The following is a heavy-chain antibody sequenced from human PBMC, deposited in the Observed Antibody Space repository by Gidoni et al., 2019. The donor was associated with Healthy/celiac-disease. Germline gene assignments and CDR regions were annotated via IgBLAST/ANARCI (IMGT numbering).Heavy chain of an antibody. D-gene: IGHD3-10*01. J-gene: IGHJ4*02. CDR1: GYTVSINY. CDR2: ISRGGST. CDR3: ARARLWFGEWTYY. Sequence: EVKLVESGGGLVRPGGSLRLSCAAYGYTVSINYMSWVSQAPGKGLEWVSVISRGGSTYYADSVKGRFTISRDHSKNTLYLQMHSLSAEDTAVYYCARARLWFGEWTYYWGQGTLVTVSS. V-gene: IGHV3-66*01.